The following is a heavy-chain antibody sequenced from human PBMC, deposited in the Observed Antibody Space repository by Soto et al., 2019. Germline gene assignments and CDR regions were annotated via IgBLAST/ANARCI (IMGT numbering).Heavy chain of an antibody. V-gene: IGHV1-69*13. CDR1: GGTFSSYA. J-gene: IGHJ6*02. Sequence: SVKVSCKASGGTFSSYAISWVRQAPGQGLEWMGGIIPIFGTANYAQKFQGRVTITADESTSTAYMELSSLRSEDTAVYYCARGRDYCSSTSCYAGLYYYYGMDVWGQGTTVTVSS. CDR3: ARGRDYCSSTSCYAGLYYYYGMDV. CDR2: IIPIFGTA. D-gene: IGHD2-2*01.